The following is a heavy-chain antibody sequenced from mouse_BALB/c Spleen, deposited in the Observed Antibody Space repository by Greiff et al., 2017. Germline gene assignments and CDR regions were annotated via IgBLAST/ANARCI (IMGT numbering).Heavy chain of an antibody. Sequence: EVMLVESGGGLVQPGGSLKLSCAASGFTFSDYYMYWVRQTPEKRLEWVANISDGGSYTYYPDSVKGRFTISRDNAKNNLYLQMSSLKSEDTAMYYCARGAYYRYYAMDYWGQGTSVTVSS. D-gene: IGHD2-14*01. J-gene: IGHJ4*01. CDR2: ISDGGSYT. V-gene: IGHV5-4*02. CDR3: ARGAYYRYYAMDY. CDR1: GFTFSDYY.